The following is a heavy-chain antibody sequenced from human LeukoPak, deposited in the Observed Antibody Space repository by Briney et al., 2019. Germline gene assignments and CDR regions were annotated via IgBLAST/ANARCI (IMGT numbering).Heavy chain of an antibody. D-gene: IGHD6-6*01. Sequence: PSETPSLTCTVSGDSIRSYYWSWIRQPPGKGLEWIGYIYYRGNTNYNPSLKSRVIISIDTSKNQFSLKLSSVTAADTAVYFCARDSPPQYASSSAGFDYWGQGTLVTVSS. CDR2: IYYRGNT. V-gene: IGHV4-59*01. CDR1: GDSIRSYY. CDR3: ARDSPPQYASSSAGFDY. J-gene: IGHJ4*02.